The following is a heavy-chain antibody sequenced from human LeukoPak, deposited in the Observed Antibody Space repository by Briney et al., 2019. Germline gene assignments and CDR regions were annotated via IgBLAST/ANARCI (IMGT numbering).Heavy chain of an antibody. Sequence: GGSLRLSCAASGFTFNSYRMNWVRQAPGKGLEWVSSISSSSSYIYYADSVKDRFTISRDNAKNSLYLQMNSLRAEDTAVYYCARVRKYSSGWYDAFDIWGQGTMVTVSS. D-gene: IGHD6-19*01. CDR1: GFTFNSYR. J-gene: IGHJ3*02. CDR2: ISSSSSYI. V-gene: IGHV3-21*01. CDR3: ARVRKYSSGWYDAFDI.